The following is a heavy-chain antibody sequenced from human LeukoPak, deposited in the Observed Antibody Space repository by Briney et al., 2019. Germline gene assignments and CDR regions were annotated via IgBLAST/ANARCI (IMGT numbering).Heavy chain of an antibody. D-gene: IGHD3-22*01. CDR1: GFIVSSNY. J-gene: IGHJ3*02. Sequence: GGSLRLSCAASGFIVSSNYMSWVRQAPGKGLEWVSVIYNDGRTYYADSMKGRFTISRDNSKNTLYLQMNSLRADDTAMYYCARDPSGYSNAFDIWGQGTIVTVSS. CDR2: IYNDGRT. CDR3: ARDPSGYSNAFDI. V-gene: IGHV3-53*01.